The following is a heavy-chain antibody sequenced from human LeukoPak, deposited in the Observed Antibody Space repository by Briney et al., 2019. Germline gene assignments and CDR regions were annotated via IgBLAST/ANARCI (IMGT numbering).Heavy chain of an antibody. D-gene: IGHD5-12*01. J-gene: IGHJ4*02. V-gene: IGHV3-11*01. CDR1: GFTFSDYY. CDR3: ASDIVATSGDF. Sequence: GGSLRLSCAASGFTFSDYYMSWIRQAPGKGLEWVAYITSSGDDIYYADSVKGRFTISGDNAKNALFLRMSSLRVEDTATYYCASDIVATSGDFWGQGTLVSVSS. CDR2: ITSSGDDI.